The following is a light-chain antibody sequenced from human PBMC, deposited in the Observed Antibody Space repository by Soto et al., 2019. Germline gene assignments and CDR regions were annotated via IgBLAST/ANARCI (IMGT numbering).Light chain of an antibody. CDR3: QQANSFPRT. V-gene: IGKV1D-12*01. Sequence: DIQMTQSPSSVSASVGDRVTITCRASQAISTWLAWYQQKPEKAPKLLIYAASNLQTGVPSSFSGSGSGTDFTLTISSLQPEDFAPYYCQQANSFPRTFGQGTKVGIK. CDR1: QAISTW. J-gene: IGKJ1*01. CDR2: AAS.